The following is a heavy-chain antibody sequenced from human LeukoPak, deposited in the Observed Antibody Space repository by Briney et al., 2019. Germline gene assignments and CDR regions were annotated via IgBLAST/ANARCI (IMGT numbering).Heavy chain of an antibody. CDR3: ARVAEAAAFDS. D-gene: IGHD6-13*01. CDR2: ISSSGTTI. CDR1: GFTFSDYS. V-gene: IGHV3-11*04. J-gene: IGHJ4*02. Sequence: GGSLRLSCAASGFTFSDYSMNWIRQAPGKGLEWVSYISSSGTTIYYADSVKGRFTISRDNAKNSLYLQMNSLKPEDTAVYYCARVAEAAAFDSWGQGTLVTVSS.